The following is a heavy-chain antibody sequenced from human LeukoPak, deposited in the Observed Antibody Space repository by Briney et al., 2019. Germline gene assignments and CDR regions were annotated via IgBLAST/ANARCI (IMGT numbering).Heavy chain of an antibody. D-gene: IGHD2-8*01. CDR3: ARGPLRTDVY. CDR2: INQHGSEK. J-gene: IGHJ4*02. V-gene: IGHV3-7*05. Sequence: GRSLRLSCAASGATFSNYWMNSVRQAPGKGLEWVANINQHGSEKYYVDSVKGRFTISRDNAKNSLYLQMNSLRAEDTAVYYCARGPLRTDVYWGQGTLVTVSS. CDR1: GATFSNYW.